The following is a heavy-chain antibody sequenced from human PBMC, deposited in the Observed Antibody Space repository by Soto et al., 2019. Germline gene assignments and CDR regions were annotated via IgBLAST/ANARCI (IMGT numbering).Heavy chain of an antibody. CDR2: ISSSGVTI. J-gene: IGHJ4*02. Sequence: GGLLRLSYAASGCTFSDYYMSWIRQATGKGLEWVSYISSSGVTIYYADSVKGRFTISRDNTKNSLYLQMNSLRAEDTAVYYCARVERGISIFGVDIPPFDYWGQGTLVTVSS. CDR1: GCTFSDYY. CDR3: ARVERGISIFGVDIPPFDY. V-gene: IGHV3-11*01. D-gene: IGHD3-3*01.